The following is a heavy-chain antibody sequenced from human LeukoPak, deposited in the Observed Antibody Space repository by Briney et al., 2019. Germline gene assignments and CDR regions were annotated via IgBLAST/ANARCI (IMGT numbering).Heavy chain of an antibody. J-gene: IGHJ5*02. V-gene: IGHV1-2*02. D-gene: IGHD6-19*01. Sequence: ASVKVSYKASGYTFTGYYMHWVRQAPGQGLEWMGWINPNSGGTNYAQKFQGRVTMTRDTSISTAYMELSRLRSDDTAVYYCAREPSHPGIAVAGTNWFDPWGQGTLVTVSS. CDR1: GYTFTGYY. CDR2: INPNSGGT. CDR3: AREPSHPGIAVAGTNWFDP.